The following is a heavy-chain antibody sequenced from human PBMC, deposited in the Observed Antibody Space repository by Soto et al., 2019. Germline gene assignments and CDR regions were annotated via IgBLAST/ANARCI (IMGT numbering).Heavy chain of an antibody. CDR3: ESLQVPGNFDY. CDR1: GGSISNRNYY. V-gene: IGHV4-39*02. J-gene: IGHJ4*02. CDR2: IYYDGST. D-gene: IGHD1-1*01. Sequence: SETLSLTCSVSGGSISNRNYYWAWVRQPPGKGLEWIGNIYYDGSTYYHPSFRGRLTISVDTSKNHFSLKLGSLTAADTAIYYCESLQVPGNFDYWGQGALVTVSS.